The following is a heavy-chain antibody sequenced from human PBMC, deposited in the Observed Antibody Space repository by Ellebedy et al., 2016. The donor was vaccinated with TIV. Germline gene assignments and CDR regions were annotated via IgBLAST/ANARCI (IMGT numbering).Heavy chain of an antibody. CDR1: GFTFSNHG. CDR2: ISAGGETT. J-gene: IGHJ6*02. V-gene: IGHV3-23*01. D-gene: IGHD5-24*01. Sequence: GESLKISXAASGFTFSNHGMTWVRQAPGKGLEWVSSISAGGETTYYADSVKGRFTSSRGSAKNTLYLLMNSLRADDTAVYYCAPRFPTYNVDVWGRGTTVIVSS. CDR3: APRFPTYNVDV.